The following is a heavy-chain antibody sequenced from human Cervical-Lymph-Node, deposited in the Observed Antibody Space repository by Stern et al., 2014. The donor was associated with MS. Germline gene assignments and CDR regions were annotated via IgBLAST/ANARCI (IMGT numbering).Heavy chain of an antibody. CDR2: INPNSGAT. Sequence: VQLVESGAEVKKPGASVKISCKASEYTFTGYYIHWVRQAPGHGLEWMGWINPNSGATNYAQKFQGWVTMTRDTSIGTAYLELISLRSNDTAVYYCARSVRLVRSSTNGWLAPWGQGTLVTVST. V-gene: IGHV1-2*04. CDR3: ARSVRLVRSSTNGWLAP. CDR1: EYTFTGYY. D-gene: IGHD2-2*01. J-gene: IGHJ5*02.